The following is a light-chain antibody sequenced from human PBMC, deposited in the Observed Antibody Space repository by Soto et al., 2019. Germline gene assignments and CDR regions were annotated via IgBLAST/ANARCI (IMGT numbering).Light chain of an antibody. J-gene: IGKJ1*01. V-gene: IGKV3-20*01. Sequence: EIVLTQSPGFLSLSQGETATLSCRASQSVDSSFFAWYQQKPGQAPRLLIYGASKRATGIPDRFSGSGSGTDFTLTISRLEPEDFAVYYCQQYVSSVTFGQGTKVEIK. CDR2: GAS. CDR1: QSVDSSF. CDR3: QQYVSSVT.